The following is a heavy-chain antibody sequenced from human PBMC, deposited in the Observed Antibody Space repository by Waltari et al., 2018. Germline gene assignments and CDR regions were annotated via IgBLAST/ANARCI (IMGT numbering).Heavy chain of an antibody. CDR3: AGSSGYLLGFYFDQ. CDR1: GGSIRSSNSY. V-gene: IGHV4-39*01. CDR2: NYYTGSI. Sequence: QLQVQESGPGLVKPSETLSLTCTVSGGSIRSSNSYWGCIRQPPGKGLEWIGSNYYTGSIYYNPSLKSRITISVDTTKNQFSLWLSSVTAADTAVYYCAGSSGYLLGFYFDQWGQGTLVTVSS. D-gene: IGHD3-22*01. J-gene: IGHJ4*02.